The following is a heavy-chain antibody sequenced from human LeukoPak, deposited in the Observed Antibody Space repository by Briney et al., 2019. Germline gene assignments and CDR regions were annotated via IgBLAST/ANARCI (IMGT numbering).Heavy chain of an antibody. CDR3: AKQGGYYDSSGYYPPGY. Sequence: LAGGSLRLSCAASGFIFSSYWMHWVRQAPGKGLVWVSHINSDGRNTGYADPVKGRFTISRDNAKNTLYLQMNSLRAEDTAVYYCAKQGGYYDSSGYYPPGYWGQGTLVTVSS. CDR1: GFIFSSYW. D-gene: IGHD3-22*01. J-gene: IGHJ4*02. CDR2: INSDGRNT. V-gene: IGHV3-74*01.